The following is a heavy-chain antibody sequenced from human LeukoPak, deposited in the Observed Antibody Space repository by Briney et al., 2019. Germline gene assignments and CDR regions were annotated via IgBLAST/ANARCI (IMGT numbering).Heavy chain of an antibody. CDR1: GLTFSNAW. V-gene: IGHV3-15*01. CDR3: TTTERFGELYR. J-gene: IGHJ4*02. D-gene: IGHD3-10*01. CDR2: IKSKTDGGTT. Sequence: GGSLRLSCAASGLTFSNAWMSWVRQAPGKGLEWVGRIKSKTDGGTTDYAAPVKGRSTISRDDSKNTLYLQMNSLKTEDTAVYYCTTTERFGELYRWGQGTLVTVSS.